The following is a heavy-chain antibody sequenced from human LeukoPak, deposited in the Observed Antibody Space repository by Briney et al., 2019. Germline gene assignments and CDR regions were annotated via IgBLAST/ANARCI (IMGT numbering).Heavy chain of an antibody. CDR2: IKQDGSEK. D-gene: IGHD3-3*01. J-gene: IGHJ4*02. CDR3: ARLYYGFWSVQTEWGFDY. V-gene: IGHV3-7*01. Sequence: PGGSLRLYCAASGFTFSSYWMSWVRQAPGKGLEWVANIKQDGSEKYYVDSVKGRFTISRDNAKNSLYLQMNSLRAEDTAVYYCARLYYGFWSVQTEWGFDYWGQGTLVTVSS. CDR1: GFTFSSYW.